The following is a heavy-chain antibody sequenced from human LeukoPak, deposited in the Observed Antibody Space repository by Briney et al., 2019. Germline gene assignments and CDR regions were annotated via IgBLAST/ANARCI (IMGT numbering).Heavy chain of an antibody. CDR3: ARADSSGYSDFDY. CDR1: GGTFSTYA. V-gene: IGHV1-69*01. J-gene: IGHJ4*02. D-gene: IGHD3-22*01. Sequence: GSSVNVSCKASGGTFSTYAISWVRQAPGQGLEWMGGIIPIFGTADYEQKFQGRVTITADESTSTAYMELSSLRSEDTAVYYCARADSSGYSDFDYWGQGTLVTVSS. CDR2: IIPIFGTA.